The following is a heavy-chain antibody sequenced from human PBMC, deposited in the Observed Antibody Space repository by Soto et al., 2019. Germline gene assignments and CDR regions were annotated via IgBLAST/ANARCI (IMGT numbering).Heavy chain of an antibody. V-gene: IGHV4-30-4*01. CDR1: GGSINNDDFY. CDR2: IYYNGRT. Sequence: PSETLSLTCTVSGGSINNDDFYWSWIRQPPGEGLEWIGFIYYNGRTSYTPSLENRLAISLDTSKNQFSLKLSSASAADTAVYYCARDRSSSPDYFDFWGPGTLVTVSS. J-gene: IGHJ4*02. CDR3: ARDRSSSPDYFDF. D-gene: IGHD2-15*01.